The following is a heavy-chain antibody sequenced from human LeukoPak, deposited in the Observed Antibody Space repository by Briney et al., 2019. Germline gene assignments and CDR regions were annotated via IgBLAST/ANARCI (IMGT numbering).Heavy chain of an antibody. Sequence: EPSETLSLTCTVSGGCISSSSYYWGWLRQPPGKGLEWIGSINYSGSTYYNPSLKSRVTISIDTSENQFSLKLASVTAADTAVYYCARQIGAGRWSFDYWGQGTLVTVSS. J-gene: IGHJ4*02. D-gene: IGHD4-23*01. CDR1: GGCISSSSYY. V-gene: IGHV4-39*01. CDR3: ARQIGAGRWSFDY. CDR2: INYSGST.